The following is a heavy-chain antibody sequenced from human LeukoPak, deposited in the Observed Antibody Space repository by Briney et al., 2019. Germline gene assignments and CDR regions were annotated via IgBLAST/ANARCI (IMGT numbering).Heavy chain of an antibody. D-gene: IGHD2-21*01. J-gene: IGHJ6*02. Sequence: PGRSLRLSCAASGFTFSSYGMHWVRQAPGKGLEWVAVIWYDGSNKYYADSVKGRFTISRDNSKNTLYLQMNSLRAEDAAVYYCARDRAGVYYYGMDVWGQGTTVTVSS. CDR2: IWYDGSNK. CDR3: ARDRAGVYYYGMDV. V-gene: IGHV3-33*01. CDR1: GFTFSSYG.